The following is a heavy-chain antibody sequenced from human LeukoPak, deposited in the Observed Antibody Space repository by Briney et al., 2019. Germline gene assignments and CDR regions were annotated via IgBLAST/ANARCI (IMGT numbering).Heavy chain of an antibody. Sequence: GGSLRLSCAASGFTFSSYAMSWVRRAPGKGLVWVSAISGSGGSTYYADSVKGRFTISRDNSKNTLYLQMNSLRAEDAAVYYCAIGAMVTALDYWGQGTLVTVSS. CDR1: GFTFSSYA. CDR2: ISGSGGST. D-gene: IGHD5-18*01. J-gene: IGHJ4*02. CDR3: AIGAMVTALDY. V-gene: IGHV3-23*01.